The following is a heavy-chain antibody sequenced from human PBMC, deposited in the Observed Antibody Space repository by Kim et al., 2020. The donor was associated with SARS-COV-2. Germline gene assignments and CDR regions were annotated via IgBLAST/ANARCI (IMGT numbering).Heavy chain of an antibody. CDR1: GYTLTELS. D-gene: IGHD3-10*01. J-gene: IGHJ4*02. CDR3: ATSFWVRWFGELLRDFDY. CDR2: FDPEDGET. V-gene: IGHV1-24*01. Sequence: ASVKVSCKVSGYTLTELSMHWVRQAPGKGLEWMGGFDPEDGETIYAQKFQGRVTMTEDTSTDTAYMELSSLGSEDTAVYYCATSFWVRWFGELLRDFDYWGQGTLVTVSS.